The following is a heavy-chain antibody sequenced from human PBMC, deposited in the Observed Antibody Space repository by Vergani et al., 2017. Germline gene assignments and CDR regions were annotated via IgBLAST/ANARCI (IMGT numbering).Heavy chain of an antibody. V-gene: IGHV5-51*01. CDR3: ARSSAHHDYGGNSDAFDI. J-gene: IGHJ3*02. D-gene: IGHD4-23*01. Sequence: EVQLVQSGAEVKKPGESLTISCKGSGYSFTSYWIGWVRQMPGKGLEWMGIIYPGDSDTRYSPSFQGQVTISADKSISTAYLQWSSLKASDTAMYYCARSSAHHDYGGNSDAFDIWGQGTMVTVSS. CDR1: GYSFTSYW. CDR2: IYPGDSDT.